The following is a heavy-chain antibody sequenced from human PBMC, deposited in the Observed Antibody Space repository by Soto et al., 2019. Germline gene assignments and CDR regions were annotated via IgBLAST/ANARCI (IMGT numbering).Heavy chain of an antibody. V-gene: IGHV4-4*02. J-gene: IGHJ5*02. CDR3: ARASGSYFRWFDP. CDR2: IYHSGST. CDR1: GGSISSSNW. Sequence: KPSETLSLTCAASGGSISSSNWWSWVRQPPGKGLEWIGEIYHSGSTNYNPSLKSRVTISVDKSKNQFSLKLSSVTAADTAVYYCARASGSYFRWFDPWGQGTLVTVSS. D-gene: IGHD1-26*01.